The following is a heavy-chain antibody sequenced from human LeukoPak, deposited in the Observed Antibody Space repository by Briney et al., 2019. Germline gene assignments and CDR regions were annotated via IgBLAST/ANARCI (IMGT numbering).Heavy chain of an antibody. CDR2: ISSAGTT. D-gene: IGHD6-13*01. CDR1: GFTVSSSY. J-gene: IGHJ4*02. Sequence: PGGSLRLSCAASGFTVSSSYMSWVRQAPGKGLEWVSIISSAGTTYYADSVKGRFTFSRDNSKNTVYLQMNSLRDEDTAAYYCARDLEAANTYYFDYWGQGTMVTVSS. CDR3: ARDLEAANTYYFDY. V-gene: IGHV3-66*01.